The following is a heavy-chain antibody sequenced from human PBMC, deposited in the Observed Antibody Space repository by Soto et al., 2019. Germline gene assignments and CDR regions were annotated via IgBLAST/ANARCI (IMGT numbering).Heavy chain of an antibody. V-gene: IGHV1-18*01. CDR2: ISAYNGNT. J-gene: IGHJ6*02. Sequence: QVQLVQSGAEVKKPGASVKVSCKASGYTFTNYGITWVRQAPGQGLEWMGWISAYNGNTNYAQKLKGRVTMTTDTSTTTAYMELRSLRSDDTAVYYCARSYYGSGTPYYYGMDVWGQGTTVTVSS. CDR1: GYTFTNYG. CDR3: ARSYYGSGTPYYYGMDV. D-gene: IGHD3-10*01.